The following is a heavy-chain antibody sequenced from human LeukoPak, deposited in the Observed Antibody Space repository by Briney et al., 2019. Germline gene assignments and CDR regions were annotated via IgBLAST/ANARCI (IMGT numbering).Heavy chain of an antibody. Sequence: PSETLSLTCAVYGGSFSGYYWSWIRQPPGKGLEWIGEINHSGSTNYNPSLKSRVTISVDTSKDQFSLKLSSVTAADTAVYYCARVGPPGTLDYWGQGTLVTVSS. CDR2: INHSGST. V-gene: IGHV4-34*01. CDR3: ARVGPPGTLDY. CDR1: GGSFSGYY. J-gene: IGHJ4*02. D-gene: IGHD2-2*01.